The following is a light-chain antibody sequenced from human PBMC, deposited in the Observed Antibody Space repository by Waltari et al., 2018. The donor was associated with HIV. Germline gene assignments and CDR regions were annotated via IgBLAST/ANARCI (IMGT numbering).Light chain of an antibody. J-gene: IGLJ3*02. CDR2: STN. CDR1: TGAVTSAYY. V-gene: IGLV7-43*01. Sequence: QTVVTQEPSLTVSPGGTVTLTCASSTGAVTSAYYPTWFRLKPAQAPRALIYSTNYKHSWTRGRFSGSLLGGKAALTLAGVQPEDEAEYYCQLYYDGAWVFGGGTKLTVL. CDR3: QLYYDGAWV.